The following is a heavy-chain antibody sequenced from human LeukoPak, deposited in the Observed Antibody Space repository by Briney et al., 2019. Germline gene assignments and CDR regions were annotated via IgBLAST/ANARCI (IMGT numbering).Heavy chain of an antibody. CDR1: GFTFSSND. CDR3: ARGPVAGKAPNWFDP. J-gene: IGHJ5*02. V-gene: IGHV3-30*02. Sequence: GGSLRLSCAASGFTFSSNDIHWVRQGPGKGLEWMSFIKFGGSYKWYADSVKGRFTVSRDNAKNTVYLEMNSLRAEDTAVYYCARGPVAGKAPNWFDPWGQGTLVTVSS. CDR2: IKFGGSYK. D-gene: IGHD6-19*01.